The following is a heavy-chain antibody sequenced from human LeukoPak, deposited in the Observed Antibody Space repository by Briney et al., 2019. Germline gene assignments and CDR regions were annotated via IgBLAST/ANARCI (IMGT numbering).Heavy chain of an antibody. V-gene: IGHV1-2*02. CDR3: ARGDVAGIVVVPADY. CDR1: GYTFTGYY. D-gene: IGHD2-2*01. Sequence: GASVKVSCKASGYTFTGYYMHWVRQAPGQGLEWMGWIDPDSGGTNYALKFQGRVTMTRDTSISTAYMELSRLRSDDTAVYYCARGDVAGIVVVPADYWGQGTLVTVSS. J-gene: IGHJ4*02. CDR2: IDPDSGGT.